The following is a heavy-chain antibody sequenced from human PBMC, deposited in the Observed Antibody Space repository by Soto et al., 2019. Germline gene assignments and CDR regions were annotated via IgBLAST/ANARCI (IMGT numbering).Heavy chain of an antibody. CDR1: GFSLSTSGMC. Sequence: ASGPTLVNPTQTLTLTCTFSGFSLSTSGMCVSWIRQPPGKALEWLALIDWDDEISYSTSLKSRLTISKDNSKSPVVLTMTNMDPGDTATYYCARIRTTVGPPYHYYGMDVWGQGTTVTVSS. CDR3: ARIRTTVGPPYHYYGMDV. D-gene: IGHD4-17*01. V-gene: IGHV2-70*01. J-gene: IGHJ6*02. CDR2: IDWDDEI.